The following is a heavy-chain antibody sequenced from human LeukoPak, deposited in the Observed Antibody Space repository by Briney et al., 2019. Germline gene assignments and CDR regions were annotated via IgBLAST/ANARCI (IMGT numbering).Heavy chain of an antibody. Sequence: GGSLRLSCAASGFTFSTYGMQWVRQAPGKGLEWVAFIRYDGSNKYYADSVKGRFTISRDNSKNTLYLQMNSLRAEDTAVYYCAKEYSSGWYPLPDYWGQGTLVTVSS. D-gene: IGHD6-19*01. J-gene: IGHJ4*02. CDR1: GFTFSTYG. V-gene: IGHV3-30*02. CDR2: IRYDGSNK. CDR3: AKEYSSGWYPLPDY.